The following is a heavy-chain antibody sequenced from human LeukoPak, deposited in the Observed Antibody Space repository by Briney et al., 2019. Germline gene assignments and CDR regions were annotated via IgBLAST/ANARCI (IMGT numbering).Heavy chain of an antibody. J-gene: IGHJ4*02. V-gene: IGHV4-4*07. CDR2: IYTSGST. CDR1: GGSISSYY. CDR3: ARDRPDTAMATFDY. Sequence: SETLSLTCTVSGGSISSYYWSWIRQPAGKGLEWIGRIYTSGSTNYSPSLKSRVTMSVDTSKNQFSLKLSSVTAADTAVYYCARDRPDTAMATFDYWGQGTLVTVSS. D-gene: IGHD5-18*01.